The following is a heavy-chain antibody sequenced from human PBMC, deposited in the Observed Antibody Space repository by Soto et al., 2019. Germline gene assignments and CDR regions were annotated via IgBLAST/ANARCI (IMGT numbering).Heavy chain of an antibody. V-gene: IGHV1-8*01. CDR1: GYTFTSYD. J-gene: IGHJ3*02. D-gene: IGHD3-22*01. CDR3: ASADTYYYDSSGYAFDI. Sequence: GASVKVSCKASGYTFTSYDINWVRQATGQGLEWMGRMNPNSGNTGYAQKFQGRVTMTRNTSISTAYMELSSLRSEDTAVYYCASADTYYYDSSGYAFDIWGQGTMVTVSS. CDR2: MNPNSGNT.